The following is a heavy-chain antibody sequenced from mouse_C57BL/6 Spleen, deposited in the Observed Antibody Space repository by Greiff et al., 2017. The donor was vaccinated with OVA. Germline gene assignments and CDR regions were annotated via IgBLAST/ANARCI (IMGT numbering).Heavy chain of an antibody. V-gene: IGHV1-26*01. Sequence: EVQLQQSGPELVKPGASVKISCKASGYTFTDYYMNWVKQSHGKSLEWLGDINPNNGGTSYNQKFKGKATLTVDKSSSTAYMELRSLTSEDSVVYFCARGDFDYWGQGTLVTVSA. CDR1: GYTFTDYY. D-gene: IGHD3-3*01. CDR2: INPNNGGT. CDR3: ARGDFDY. J-gene: IGHJ3*01.